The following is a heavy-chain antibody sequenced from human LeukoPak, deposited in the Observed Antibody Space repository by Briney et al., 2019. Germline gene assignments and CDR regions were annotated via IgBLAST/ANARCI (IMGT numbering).Heavy chain of an antibody. J-gene: IGHJ4*02. D-gene: IGHD1-26*01. CDR1: GYSISSGYY. CDR2: IYHSGST. V-gene: IGHV4-38-2*02. CDR3: ARVESGSYYVDY. Sequence: SETLSLTCTVSGYSISSGYYWGWIRQPPGKGLEWIGSIYHSGSTYYNPSLKSRVTISVDTSKNQFSLKLSSVTAADTAVYYCARVESGSYYVDYWGQGTLVTVSS.